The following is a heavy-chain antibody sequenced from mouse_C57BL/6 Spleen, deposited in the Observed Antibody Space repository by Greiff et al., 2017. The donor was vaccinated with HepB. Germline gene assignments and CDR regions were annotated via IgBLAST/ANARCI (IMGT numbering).Heavy chain of an antibody. V-gene: IGHV3-6*01. Sequence: EVKLQESGPGLVKPSQSLSLTCSVTGYSITSGYYWNWIRQFPGNKLEWMGYISYDGSNNYNPSLKNRISITRDTSKNQFFLKLNSVTTEDTATYFCAIEGSYWYFDVWGTGTTVTVSS. CDR3: AIEGSYWYFDV. CDR2: ISYDGSN. J-gene: IGHJ1*03. CDR1: GYSITSGYY.